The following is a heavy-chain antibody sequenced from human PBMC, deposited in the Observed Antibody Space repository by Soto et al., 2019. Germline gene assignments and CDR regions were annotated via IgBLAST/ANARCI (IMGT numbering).Heavy chain of an antibody. CDR2: ISAYNGNT. CDR3: ARVSGWYFLDY. CDR1: GYTFTSYG. Sequence: ASVKVSCKASGYTFTSYGISWVRQAPGQGLEWMGWISAYNGNTNYAQKLQGRVTMTRDTSTSTVYMELSSLRSDDTAVYYCARVSGWYFLDYWGQGTLVTVSS. D-gene: IGHD6-19*01. J-gene: IGHJ4*02. V-gene: IGHV1-18*01.